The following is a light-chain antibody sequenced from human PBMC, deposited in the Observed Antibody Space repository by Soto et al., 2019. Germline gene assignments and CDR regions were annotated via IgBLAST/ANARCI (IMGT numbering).Light chain of an antibody. CDR2: GAS. CDR1: QRISTW. J-gene: IGKJ5*01. Sequence: DIQMTQSPSTLSASVGDGVTITCRASQRISTWLAWYQQKPGKAPKLLIFGASTLQSGVPSRFSGSGSGTDFTLTISSLQSEDFAVYYCQQYNNWITFGQGTRLEIK. V-gene: IGKV1-5*01. CDR3: QQYNNWIT.